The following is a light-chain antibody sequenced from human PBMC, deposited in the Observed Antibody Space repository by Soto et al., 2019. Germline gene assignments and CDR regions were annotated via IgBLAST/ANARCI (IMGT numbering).Light chain of an antibody. Sequence: ESVLTQTPGTLPLPPGERATLSCRASQSVDSRFLAWYQQKPGQAPRLLIYRSSIRAAGIPDRFSGSGSEPDFTLTISRLEPEDFAVYYCQHYDHSLGLTFGGGTTVGI. V-gene: IGKV3-20*01. CDR2: RSS. J-gene: IGKJ4*01. CDR3: QHYDHSLGLT. CDR1: QSVDSRF.